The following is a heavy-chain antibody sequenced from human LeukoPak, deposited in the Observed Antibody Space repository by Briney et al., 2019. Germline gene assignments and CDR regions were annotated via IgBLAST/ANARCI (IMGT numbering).Heavy chain of an antibody. CDR3: TRGAGWLIDY. CDR2: FYNSGSS. J-gene: IGHJ4*02. Sequence: SQTLSLTCTVSGGSISDYYRGWIRQSPGKGLEWIGYFYNSGSSTYNPSLKSRVTISADTSKNQFSLKLNSVTAADTAVYYCTRGAGWLIDYWGQGILVTVSS. CDR1: GGSISDYY. V-gene: IGHV4-59*01. D-gene: IGHD3-16*01.